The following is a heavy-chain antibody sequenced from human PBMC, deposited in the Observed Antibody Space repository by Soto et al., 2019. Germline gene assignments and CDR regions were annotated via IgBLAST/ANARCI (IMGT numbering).Heavy chain of an antibody. D-gene: IGHD2-15*01. CDR3: VRALGYCSGGSCYDRRNNWFDP. J-gene: IGHJ5*02. Sequence: EVQLVESGGGLVQPGGSLRLSCAASGFTFSSYWMHWVRQAPGKGLVWVSRINSDGSSTSYADSVKGRFTISRDNAKNTLYLQMNSLRAEDTAVYYCVRALGYCSGGSCYDRRNNWFDPWGQGTLVTVSS. V-gene: IGHV3-74*01. CDR2: INSDGSST. CDR1: GFTFSSYW.